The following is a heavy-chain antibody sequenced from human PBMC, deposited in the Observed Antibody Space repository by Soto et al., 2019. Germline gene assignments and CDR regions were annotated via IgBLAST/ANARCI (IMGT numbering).Heavy chain of an antibody. J-gene: IGHJ6*02. CDR3: ARDPEGGSWYGMDV. CDR1: GGSISSYY. V-gene: IGHV4-59*01. CDR2: IYYSGST. D-gene: IGHD6-13*01. Sequence: SETLSLTCTVSGGSISSYYWSWIRQPPGKGLEWIGYIYYSGSTNYNPSLKSRVTISVDTSKNQFSLKLSSVTAADTAVYYCARDPEGGSWYGMDVWGQGTTVTVSS.